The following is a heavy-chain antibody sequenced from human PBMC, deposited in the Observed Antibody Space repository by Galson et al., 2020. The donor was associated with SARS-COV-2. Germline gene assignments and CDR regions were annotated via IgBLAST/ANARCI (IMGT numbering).Heavy chain of an antibody. J-gene: IGHJ6*02. CDR1: GGSFSGYY. CDR3: AIGMDSSSYYYYGMDV. V-gene: IGHV4-34*01. CDR2: INHSGST. D-gene: IGHD6-6*01. Sequence: SETLSLTCAVYGGSFSGYYWSWIRQPPGKGLEWIGEINHSGSTNYNPSLKSRVTISVDTSKNQFSLKLSSVTAADTAVYYCAIGMDSSSYYYYGMDVWGQGTTVTVSS.